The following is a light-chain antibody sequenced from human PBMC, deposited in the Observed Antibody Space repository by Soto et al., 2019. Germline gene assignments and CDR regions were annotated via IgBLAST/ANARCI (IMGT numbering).Light chain of an antibody. CDR3: QQHSNWQIT. CDR1: QSVSSY. Sequence: EIVLTQSPVTLSLSPGERATLSCRASQSVSSYLVWYQQKPGQAPRLLIYDASNRATGIPARFSGSGSGTDSPHNISSLERDDFAVYYCQQHSNWQITFGGGTKVEIK. J-gene: IGKJ4*01. V-gene: IGKV3-11*01. CDR2: DAS.